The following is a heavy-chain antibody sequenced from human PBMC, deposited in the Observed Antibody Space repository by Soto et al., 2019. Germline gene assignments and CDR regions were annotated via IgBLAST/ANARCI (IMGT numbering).Heavy chain of an antibody. V-gene: IGHV4-31*03. CDR2: IYYSGST. Sequence: SETLSLTCTVSGGSISSGGYYWSWIRQHPGKGLEWIGYIYYSGSTYYNPSLKSRVTISVDTSKNQFSLKLSSVTAADTAVYYCARGAYCGGDCYWRLLDYWGQGTLVTVSS. J-gene: IGHJ4*02. D-gene: IGHD2-21*01. CDR3: ARGAYCGGDCYWRLLDY. CDR1: GGSISSGGYY.